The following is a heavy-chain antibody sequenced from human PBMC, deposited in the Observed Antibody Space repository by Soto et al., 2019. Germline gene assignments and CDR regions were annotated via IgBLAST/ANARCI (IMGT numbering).Heavy chain of an antibody. CDR1: GYTLTGYL. Sequence: GASVKVSCKASGYTLTGYLMHWVRQAPGKGLEWMGGFDPEDGETIYAQKFQGRVTMTEDTSTDTAYMELSSLRSEDTAVYYCATQRGVSSFDYWGQGTLVTVSS. D-gene: IGHD2-8*01. CDR2: FDPEDGET. CDR3: ATQRGVSSFDY. J-gene: IGHJ4*02. V-gene: IGHV1-24*01.